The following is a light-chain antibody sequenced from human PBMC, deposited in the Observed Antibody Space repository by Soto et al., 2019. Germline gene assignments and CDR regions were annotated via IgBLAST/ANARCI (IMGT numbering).Light chain of an antibody. CDR2: EVT. CDR3: SSYAGSNTLV. V-gene: IGLV2-8*01. CDR1: SSDVDIYNY. J-gene: IGLJ7*01. Sequence: QSALTQPPSASGSPGQSVTISCTGTSSDVDIYNYVSWYQQHPGKAPKLIIYEVTKRPSGVPDRFSGSKSGNTASLTVSGLQTEDEAEYHCSSYAGSNTLVFGTGTQLTVL.